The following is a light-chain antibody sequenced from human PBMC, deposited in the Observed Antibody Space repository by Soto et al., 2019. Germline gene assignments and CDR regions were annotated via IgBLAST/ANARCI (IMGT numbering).Light chain of an antibody. J-gene: IGKJ1*01. Sequence: EIVLTQSPGTLSLSPGERATLSCRASQSVSSSYLAWYQQKPGQAPRLLIYGASSRATGIPARFSGSGPGTDFTLTISSLEPEDFAVYYCQQRSNWLWTFGQGTKVDIK. CDR3: QQRSNWLWT. V-gene: IGKV3D-20*02. CDR1: QSVSSSY. CDR2: GAS.